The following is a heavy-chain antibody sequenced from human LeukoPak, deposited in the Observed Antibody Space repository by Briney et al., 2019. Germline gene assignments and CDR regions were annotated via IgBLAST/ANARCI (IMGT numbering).Heavy chain of an antibody. CDR2: PNHSGGT. J-gene: IGHJ3*02. Sequence: SETLSLTCAVYGGSFSGYYWTWIRQPPGKGLEWIAEPNHSGGTSYNPSLKRRVTISVDTSRNQFSLKLSSVTAADTAVYYCARDRVGGLRRENSPIWGQGTMVTVSS. V-gene: IGHV4-34*01. CDR3: ARDRVGGLRRENSPI. CDR1: GGSFSGYY. D-gene: IGHD2-21*01.